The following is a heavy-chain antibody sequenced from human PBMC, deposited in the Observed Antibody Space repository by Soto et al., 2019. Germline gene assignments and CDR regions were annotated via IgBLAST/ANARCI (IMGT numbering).Heavy chain of an antibody. D-gene: IGHD3-10*01. CDR1: GGSFSGYY. CDR2: INHSGST. V-gene: IGHV4-34*01. CDR3: ARGGDYGSGSYHDY. Sequence: SETLSLTCAVYGGSFSGYYWSWIRQPPGKGLEWIGEINHSGSTNYNPSLKSRVTISVDTSKNQFSLKLSSVTAADTAVYYCARGGDYGSGSYHDYRGQGTLVTVSS. J-gene: IGHJ4*02.